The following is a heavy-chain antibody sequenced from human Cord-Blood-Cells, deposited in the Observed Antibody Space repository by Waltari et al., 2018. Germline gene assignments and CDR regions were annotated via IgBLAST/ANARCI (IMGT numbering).Heavy chain of an antibody. CDR2: FDPEDGET. Sequence: QVQLVQSRAAVKKPGASVKVPCKASGYTLTELSTPWVRQAPGKGLEWMGGFDPEDGETIYAQKFQGRVTMTEDTSTDTAYMELSSLRSEDTAVYYCVCRDGYNWGWYFDLWGRGTLVTVSS. V-gene: IGHV1-24*01. J-gene: IGHJ2*01. CDR3: VCRDGYNWGWYFDL. CDR1: GYTLTELS. D-gene: IGHD5-12*01.